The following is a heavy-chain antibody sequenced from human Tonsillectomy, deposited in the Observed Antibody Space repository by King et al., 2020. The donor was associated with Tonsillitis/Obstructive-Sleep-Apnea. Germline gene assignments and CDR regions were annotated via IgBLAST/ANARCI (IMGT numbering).Heavy chain of an antibody. CDR2: INHSGST. CDR1: GGSFSGYY. J-gene: IGHJ6*03. V-gene: IGHV4-34*01. D-gene: IGHD6-13*01. Sequence: VQLQQWGAGLLKPSETLSLTCAVYGGSFSGYYWSWIRQPPGKGLEWIGEINHSGSTNYNPSLKSRVTISVDTSKNQFSLKLSSVTAADTAVYYCARGRRMGQQLVQRYYYYMDVWGKGTTVTVSS. CDR3: ARGRRMGQQLVQRYYYYMDV.